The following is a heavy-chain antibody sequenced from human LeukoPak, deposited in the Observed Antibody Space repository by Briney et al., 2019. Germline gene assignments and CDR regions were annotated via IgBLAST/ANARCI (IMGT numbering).Heavy chain of an antibody. D-gene: IGHD1-1*01. J-gene: IGHJ6*03. CDR3: ARGLTGTMVRFSNYFYMDV. CDR1: GGSFSGYY. Sequence: PSETLSLTCGVHGGSFSGYYWTWIRQAPGKGLELIGEINYLGTTSYNPSLKSRVTLSVDTSKNQFSLRLRSVTAADTAVYYCARGLTGTMVRFSNYFYMDVWGNGNTVSVSS. CDR2: INYLGTT. V-gene: IGHV4-34*01.